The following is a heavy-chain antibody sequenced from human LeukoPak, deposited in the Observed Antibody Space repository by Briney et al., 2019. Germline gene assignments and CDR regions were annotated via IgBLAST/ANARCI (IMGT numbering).Heavy chain of an antibody. CDR3: TLTMIVVARSHSDY. CDR1: GFTFGEYG. D-gene: IGHD3-22*01. CDR2: IRSKGHGGTT. J-gene: IGHJ4*02. V-gene: IGHV3-49*04. Sequence: GGSLRLSCTASGFTFGEYGMSWVRQAPGKGLEWIGFIRSKGHGGTTEYAASVKGRFTISRDDSKSIAYLQLNSLKTEDTAVYYCTLTMIVVARSHSDYWGQGTLVTVSS.